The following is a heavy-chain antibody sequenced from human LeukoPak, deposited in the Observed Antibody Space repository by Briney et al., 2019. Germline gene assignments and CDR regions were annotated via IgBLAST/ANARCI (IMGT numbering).Heavy chain of an antibody. CDR1: GFTFSDYY. CDR2: IGSSGSTI. J-gene: IGHJ6*03. Sequence: GGSLRLSCAASGFTFSDYYMSWIRQAPGKGLEWVSYIGSSGSTIYYADSVKGRFTISRDNAKNSLYLQMNSLRAEDTAVYYCARAGTYDFWSGPENYYYYMDVWGKGTTVTVSS. D-gene: IGHD3-3*01. CDR3: ARAGTYDFWSGPENYYYYMDV. V-gene: IGHV3-11*01.